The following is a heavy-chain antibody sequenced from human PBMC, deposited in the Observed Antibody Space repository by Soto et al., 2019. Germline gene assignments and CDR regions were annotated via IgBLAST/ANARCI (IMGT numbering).Heavy chain of an antibody. CDR3: ARQEGRDLGYYYYYGMDV. D-gene: IGHD3-3*01. CDR1: GGSISSYY. CDR2: IYYSGRT. Sequence: QVQLQESGPGLVKPSETLSLTCTVSGGSISSYYWSWIRQPPGKGLEWIGYIYYSGRTHYNPSLKSRVTISVDTSKNQFSLKLSSVTAADTAVYYCARQEGRDLGYYYYYGMDVWGQGTTVTVSS. V-gene: IGHV4-59*08. J-gene: IGHJ6*02.